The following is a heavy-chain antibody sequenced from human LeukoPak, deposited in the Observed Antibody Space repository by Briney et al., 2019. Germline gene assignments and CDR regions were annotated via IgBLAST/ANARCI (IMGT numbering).Heavy chain of an antibody. Sequence: ASVKVSCKAPGYTFTTYYLHWVRQAPGQGLEWMGIINPSGGGTTYAQNFQGRVTMTRDTSTSTVYMELGRLRSDDTAVYYCARESDLTLADTSFDYWGQGTLVTVSS. CDR3: ARESDLTLADTSFDY. V-gene: IGHV1-46*01. D-gene: IGHD6-19*01. CDR2: INPSGGGT. J-gene: IGHJ4*02. CDR1: GYTFTTYY.